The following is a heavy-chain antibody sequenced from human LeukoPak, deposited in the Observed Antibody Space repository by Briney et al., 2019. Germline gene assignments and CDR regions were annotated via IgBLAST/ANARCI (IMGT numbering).Heavy chain of an antibody. CDR1: GYTFTSYG. V-gene: IGHV1-69*05. D-gene: IGHD5-18*01. CDR3: ARDRGSYGYYAFDI. CDR2: IIPIFGTA. J-gene: IGHJ3*02. Sequence: SVKVSCKASGYTFTSYGISWVRQAPGQGLEWMGGIIPIFGTANYAQKFQGRVTITTDESTSTAYMELSSLRSEDTAVYYCARDRGSYGYYAFDIWGQGTMVTVSS.